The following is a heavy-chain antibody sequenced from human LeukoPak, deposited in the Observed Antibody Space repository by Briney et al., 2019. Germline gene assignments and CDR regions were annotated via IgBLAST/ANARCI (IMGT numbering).Heavy chain of an antibody. J-gene: IGHJ3*02. CDR1: GFTFSSYA. Sequence: GGSLRLSCAASGFTFSSYAMSWVRQAPGKGLEWVSAISGSGGSTYYADSVKGRFTISRDNSKNTLYLQMNSLRAEDTAVYYCARDGKKWDRHGAFDIWGQGTMVTVSS. V-gene: IGHV3-23*01. CDR3: ARDGKKWDRHGAFDI. D-gene: IGHD1-1*01. CDR2: ISGSGGST.